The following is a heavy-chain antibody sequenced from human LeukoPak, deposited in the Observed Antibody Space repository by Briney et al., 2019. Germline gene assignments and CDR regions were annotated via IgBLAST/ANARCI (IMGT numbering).Heavy chain of an antibody. CDR1: GGSISSYY. CDR2: IYYSGST. CDR3: ARESKDFWSGSKYGMDA. J-gene: IGHJ6*02. Sequence: SETLSLTCTVSGGSISSYYWSWIRQPPGKGLEWIGYIYYSGSTNYNPSPKSRVTISVDTSKNQFSLKLSSVTAADTAVYYCARESKDFWSGSKYGMDAWGQGTTVTVSS. V-gene: IGHV4-59*01. D-gene: IGHD3-3*01.